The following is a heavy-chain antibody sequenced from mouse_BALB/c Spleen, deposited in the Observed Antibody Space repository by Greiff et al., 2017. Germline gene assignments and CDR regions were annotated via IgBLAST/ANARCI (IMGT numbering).Heavy chain of an antibody. CDR1: GYTFTDYY. J-gene: IGHJ3*01. Sequence: QVQLKQSGAELARPGASVKLSCKASGYTFTDYYINWVKQRTGLGLEWIGEIYPGSGNTYYNEKFKGKATLTADKSSSTAYMQLSSLTSEDSAVYFCARGGPWFAYWGQGTLVTVSA. V-gene: IGHV1-77*01. CDR3: ARGGPWFAY. CDR2: IYPGSGNT.